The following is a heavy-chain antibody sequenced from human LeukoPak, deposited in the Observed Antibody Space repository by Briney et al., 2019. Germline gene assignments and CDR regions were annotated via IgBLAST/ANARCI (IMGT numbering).Heavy chain of an antibody. V-gene: IGHV3-23*01. CDR1: GFTFSSYA. D-gene: IGHD6-13*01. CDR3: ARDFSSSWSHNWFDP. Sequence: GGSLRLSCAASGFTFSSYAMNWVRQAPGKGLEWVSFISCSSCGTFYADSVKGRFTISRDNSKNTLYLQMNSLRAEDTAIYYCARDFSSSWSHNWFDPWGQGTLVTVSS. CDR2: ISCSSCGT. J-gene: IGHJ5*02.